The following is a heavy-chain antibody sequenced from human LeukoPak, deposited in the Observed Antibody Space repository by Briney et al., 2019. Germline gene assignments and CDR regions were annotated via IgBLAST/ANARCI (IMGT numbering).Heavy chain of an antibody. Sequence: PGGSLRLSCTASGFTFSYYWMSWVRQAPGKGLEWVANIKPDGSERYYVDSVKGRFTISRDNTKNSLYLQMNSLRAEDTAVYYCAVRCITISCHSPRWGQGTLVTVSS. D-gene: IGHD2-2*01. J-gene: IGHJ4*02. CDR1: GFTFSYYW. CDR3: AVRCITISCHSPR. CDR2: IKPDGSER. V-gene: IGHV3-7*03.